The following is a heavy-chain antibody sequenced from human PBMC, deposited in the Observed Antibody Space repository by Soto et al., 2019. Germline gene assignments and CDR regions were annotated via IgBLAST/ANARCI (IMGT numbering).Heavy chain of an antibody. J-gene: IGHJ4*02. D-gene: IGHD2-15*01. V-gene: IGHV3-21*01. CDR2: ITTSSSYR. CDR1: GFTFSTYS. CDR3: ARDLGVALATLTLDY. Sequence: PGGSLRLSCAASGFTFSTYSMNWGRQAPGKGLEWVSDITTSSSYRCYADSVKGRFTISRDDAKNSLYLQMNSLRAEDTGIYYCARDLGVALATLTLDYWGQGTLVTVSS.